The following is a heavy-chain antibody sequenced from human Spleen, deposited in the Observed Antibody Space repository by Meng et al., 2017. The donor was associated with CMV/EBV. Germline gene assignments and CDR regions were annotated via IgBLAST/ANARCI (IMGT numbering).Heavy chain of an antibody. CDR1: EFTFSSYN. J-gene: IGHJ4*02. V-gene: IGHV3-48*04. CDR3: AKDYRPRPQIESLLVYY. CDR2: ISSSSRTK. Sequence: GGSLRLSCAASEFTFSSYNMNWVRQAPGKGLEWVSYISSSSRTKYYADSVKGRFTVSRDNPKNSLYLQMNSLRAEDTAVYYCAKDYRPRPQIESLLVYYWGQGTLVTVSS. D-gene: IGHD1-26*01.